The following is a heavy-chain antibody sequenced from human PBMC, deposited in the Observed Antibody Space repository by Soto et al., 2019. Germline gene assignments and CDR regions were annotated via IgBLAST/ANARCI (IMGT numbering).Heavy chain of an antibody. Sequence: SETLSLTCVVYGGSLSGVYWTWIRQPPGKGLEWIGEINHSGSTNYSPSLESRVTISLETSNNQFSLKLSSVTAAATAVYYCARGPGYSYGYSVYYYYYGMDVWGQGTTVTVSS. CDR1: GGSLSGVY. CDR3: ARGPGYSYGYSVYYYYYGMDV. J-gene: IGHJ6*02. D-gene: IGHD5-18*01. V-gene: IGHV4-34*01. CDR2: INHSGST.